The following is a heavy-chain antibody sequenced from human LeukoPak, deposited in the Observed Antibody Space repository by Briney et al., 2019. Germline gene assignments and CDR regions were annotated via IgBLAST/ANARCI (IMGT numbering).Heavy chain of an antibody. J-gene: IGHJ4*02. V-gene: IGHV4-39*07. CDR3: ARERFLEWFSN. CDR2: IYYSGST. D-gene: IGHD3-3*01. CDR1: GGSISSSSYY. Sequence: SETLSLTCTVSGGSISSSSYYWGWIRQPPGKGLEWIGSIYYSGSTYYNPSLKSRVTISVDTSKNQFSLKLSSVTAADTAVYYCARERFLEWFSNWGQGTLVTVSS.